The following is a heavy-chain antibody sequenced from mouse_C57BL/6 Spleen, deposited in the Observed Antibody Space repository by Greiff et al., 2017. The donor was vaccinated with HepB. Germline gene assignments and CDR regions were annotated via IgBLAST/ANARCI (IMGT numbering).Heavy chain of an antibody. D-gene: IGHD5-5*01. V-gene: IGHV1-50*01. CDR1: GYTFTSYW. CDR2: IGPSDSYT. J-gene: IGHJ4*01. CDR3: ATTRGYAMDY. Sequence: QVHVKQPGAELVKPGASVKLSCKASGYTFTSYWMQWVKQRPGQGLEWIGEIGPSDSYTNYNQKFKGKAILTVDTSSSTAYMQLSSLTSEDSAVYYCATTRGYAMDYWGQGTSVTVSS.